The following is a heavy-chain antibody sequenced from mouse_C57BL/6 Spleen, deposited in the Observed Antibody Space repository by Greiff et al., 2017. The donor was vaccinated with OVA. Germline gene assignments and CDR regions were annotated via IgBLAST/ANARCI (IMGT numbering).Heavy chain of an antibody. J-gene: IGHJ2*01. D-gene: IGHD4-1*01. CDR2: IDPSDSYT. CDR3: ASRTGSYFDY. CDR1: GYTFTSYW. V-gene: IGHV1-69*01. Sequence: QVQLQQPGAELVMPGASVKLSCKASGYTFTSYWMHWVKQRPGQGLEWIGEIDPSDSYTNYNQKFKGKSTLTVDKSSSTAYMQLSSLTSEDSAVYYCASRTGSYFDYWGQGTTLTVSS.